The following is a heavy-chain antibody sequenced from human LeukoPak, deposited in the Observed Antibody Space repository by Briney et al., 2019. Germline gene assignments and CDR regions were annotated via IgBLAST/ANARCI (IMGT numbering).Heavy chain of an antibody. J-gene: IGHJ4*02. CDR3: AGFAEDCDFWSGYYRGGTFDY. Sequence: SETLSLTCTVSGGSISSGGYYWSWIRQHPGKGLEWIGYIYYSGSTYYNPSLKSRVTISVDTSKNQFSLKLSSVTAADTAVYYCAGFAEDCDFWSGYYRGGTFDYWGQGTLVTVSS. D-gene: IGHD3-3*01. CDR1: GGSISSGGYY. V-gene: IGHV4-31*03. CDR2: IYYSGST.